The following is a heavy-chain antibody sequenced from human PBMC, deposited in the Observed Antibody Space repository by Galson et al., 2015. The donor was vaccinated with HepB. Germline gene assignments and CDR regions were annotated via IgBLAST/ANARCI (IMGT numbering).Heavy chain of an antibody. J-gene: IGHJ4*02. CDR2: ISSNSHYI. D-gene: IGHD3-3*01. CDR1: GFTFSSYS. Sequence: SLRLSCAATGFTFSSYSMNWLRQAPGKGLEWVSFISSNSHYIYYRDSVKGRFTISRDNAKNSVYLQMNSLGVEDTAVYYCARSLVTIFAGFTIPPVYWGQGTLVTVSS. CDR3: ARSLVTIFAGFTIPPVY. V-gene: IGHV3-21*01.